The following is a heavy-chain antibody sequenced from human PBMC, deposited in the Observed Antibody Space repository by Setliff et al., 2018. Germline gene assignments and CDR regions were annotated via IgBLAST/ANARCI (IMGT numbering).Heavy chain of an antibody. V-gene: IGHV4-39*07. CDR1: GGSISSSSYY. Sequence: SETLSLTCTVSGGSISSSSYYWGWIRQPPGKGLEWIGSIYYSGSTYYNPSLKSRVTIPVDTSKNQFSLKLSSVTAADTAVYYCARGYYDILTGYYIGYWGQGTLVTVSS. D-gene: IGHD3-9*01. CDR2: IYYSGST. J-gene: IGHJ4*02. CDR3: ARGYYDILTGYYIGY.